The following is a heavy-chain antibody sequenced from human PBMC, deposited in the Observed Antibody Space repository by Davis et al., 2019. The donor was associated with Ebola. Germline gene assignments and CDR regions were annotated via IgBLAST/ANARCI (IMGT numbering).Heavy chain of an antibody. V-gene: IGHV1-46*01. Sequence: ASVKVSCKASGYTFTSYYMHWVRQAPGQGLEWMGIINPSGGSTSYAQKFKGRVTMTRDTSTSTVYMELSRLRSEDTAVYYCARDCSSTSCYRFWFDPWGQGTLVTVSS. CDR3: ARDCSSTSCYRFWFDP. D-gene: IGHD2-2*01. CDR1: GYTFTSYY. J-gene: IGHJ5*02. CDR2: INPSGGST.